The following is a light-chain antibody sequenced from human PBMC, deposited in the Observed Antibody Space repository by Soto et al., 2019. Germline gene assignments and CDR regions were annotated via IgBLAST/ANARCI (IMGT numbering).Light chain of an antibody. Sequence: EIVLTQSPGTLSLSPGERATLSCRASQSVSSSYLAWYQQKPGQPPRLLIYGASSRATGITGRFSGSGSGTDFTLTISRLEPEHFAVYYCQQYGSSSLTFGGGTKVEIK. CDR2: GAS. CDR3: QQYGSSSLT. V-gene: IGKV3-20*01. J-gene: IGKJ4*01. CDR1: QSVSSSY.